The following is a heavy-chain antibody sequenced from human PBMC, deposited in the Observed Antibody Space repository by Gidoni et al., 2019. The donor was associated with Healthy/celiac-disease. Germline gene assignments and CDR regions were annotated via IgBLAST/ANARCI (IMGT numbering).Heavy chain of an antibody. Sequence: QVQLVESGGGLVKPGGSLRLSCAASGFTFSDHYMSWLRQAPGKGLEWVSYISSSSSYTNYADSVKGRFTISRDNAKNSLYLQMNSLRAEDTAVYYCARGLKWELLNYYYGMDVWGQGTTVTVSS. J-gene: IGHJ6*02. CDR3: ARGLKWELLNYYYGMDV. CDR2: ISSSSSYT. CDR1: GFTFSDHY. D-gene: IGHD1-26*01. V-gene: IGHV3-11*06.